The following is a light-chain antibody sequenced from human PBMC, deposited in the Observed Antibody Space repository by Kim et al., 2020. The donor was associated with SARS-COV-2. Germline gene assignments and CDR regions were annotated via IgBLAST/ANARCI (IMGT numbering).Light chain of an antibody. Sequence: SYELTQPPSVSVSPGQTASITCSGDRLGNKYVCWYQQKPGQSPVVVIYQVTQRPSGIPERFSGSNSGNTATLTISGTQAMDEADYYCQAWDSTTTVFGGGTQLTVL. V-gene: IGLV3-1*01. J-gene: IGLJ2*01. CDR3: QAWDSTTTV. CDR1: RLGNKY. CDR2: QVT.